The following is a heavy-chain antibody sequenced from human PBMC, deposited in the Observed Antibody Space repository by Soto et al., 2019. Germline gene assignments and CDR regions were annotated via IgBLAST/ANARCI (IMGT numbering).Heavy chain of an antibody. CDR1: GFTVSSNY. J-gene: IGHJ3*02. CDR3: VRERVDWINAFDI. D-gene: IGHD1-1*01. Sequence: GGSLRLSCAASGFTVSSNYMSWVRQAPGKGLEWVSVIYSGGSTYYADSVEGRFTISRDNSKNTLYLQMNSLRAEDTAVYYCVRERVDWINAFDILGQGIMVTVS. CDR2: IYSGGST. V-gene: IGHV3-53*01.